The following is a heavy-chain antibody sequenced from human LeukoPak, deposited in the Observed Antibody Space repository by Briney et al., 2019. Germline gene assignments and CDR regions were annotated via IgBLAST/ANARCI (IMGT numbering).Heavy chain of an antibody. Sequence: GGSLRLSCAPSGFTLSSYEMNWVPQAPGKGLEWVSYISSSGSTIYYAGSVKGRFTISRDNAKNSLYLQMNSLRAEETAVYYCARGFYDYFDYWGQGTLVTVSS. J-gene: IGHJ4*02. CDR3: ARGFYDYFDY. V-gene: IGHV3-48*03. D-gene: IGHD3-16*01. CDR1: GFTLSSYE. CDR2: ISSSGSTI.